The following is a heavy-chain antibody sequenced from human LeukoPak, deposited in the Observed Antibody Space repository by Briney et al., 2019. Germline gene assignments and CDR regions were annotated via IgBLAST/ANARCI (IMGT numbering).Heavy chain of an antibody. J-gene: IGHJ5*02. CDR2: IKQDGSEK. Sequence: PGGSLRLSCVASGLTFSTFWMNWVRQAPGKGLEWVANIKQDGSEKNYLDSVEGRFTISRDNAKNSLYLQMNSLRVEDTAVYYCLSSGSRVYNWFDPWGQGTLVTVSS. CDR1: GLTFSTFW. V-gene: IGHV3-7*01. D-gene: IGHD1-26*01. CDR3: LSSGSRVYNWFDP.